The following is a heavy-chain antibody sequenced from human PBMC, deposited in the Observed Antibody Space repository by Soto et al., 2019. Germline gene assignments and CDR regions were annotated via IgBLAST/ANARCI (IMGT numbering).Heavy chain of an antibody. D-gene: IGHD3-10*01. CDR3: ARSIVRGWSY. Sequence: PSEALSLTCAVYGGSFSGYYWTWIRQPPGKGLEWIGEITHSGSTNYNPSLKSRVTISVDTSKNQFSLNLNSVTAADTAVYYCARSIVRGWSYWGQGTLVTVSS. J-gene: IGHJ4*02. V-gene: IGHV4-34*01. CDR1: GGSFSGYY. CDR2: ITHSGST.